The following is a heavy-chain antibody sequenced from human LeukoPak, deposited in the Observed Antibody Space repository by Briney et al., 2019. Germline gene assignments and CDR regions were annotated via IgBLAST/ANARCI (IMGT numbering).Heavy chain of an antibody. D-gene: IGHD6-13*01. CDR2: IYYSGST. V-gene: IGHV4-30-4*01. CDR1: GGSISSGDYY. J-gene: IGHJ3*02. CDR3: ARDRVIAAAGNDAFDI. Sequence: SQTLSLTCTVSGGSISSGDYYWSWIRQPPGKGLEWIGYIYYSGSTYYNPSLKSRVTISVDTSKNQFSLKLSSVTAADTAVYYCARDRVIAAAGNDAFDIWGQGTMVTVSS.